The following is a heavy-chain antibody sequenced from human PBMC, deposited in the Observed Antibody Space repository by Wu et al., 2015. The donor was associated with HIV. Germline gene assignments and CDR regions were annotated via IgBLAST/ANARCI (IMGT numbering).Heavy chain of an antibody. J-gene: IGHJ6*03. D-gene: IGHD2-2*01. V-gene: IGHV4-59*11. Sequence: QVQLQEPGPGLVKLSETLSLTCTVSGGSIGSHYWNRIRQSPGKELEWIGLIFHSGSTIHNPSLKSRLTMSVDTSKNQFSLKLGSVTAADTAVYFCARARPHCDTTTCYHNYYMDVWGKGTAVTVSS. CDR1: GGSIGSHY. CDR2: IFHSGST. CDR3: ARARPHCDTTTCYHNYYMDV.